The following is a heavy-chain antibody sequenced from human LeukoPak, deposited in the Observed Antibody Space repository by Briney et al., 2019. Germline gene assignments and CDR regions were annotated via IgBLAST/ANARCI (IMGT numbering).Heavy chain of an antibody. CDR1: GFTFDDYA. CDR3: ARASRSAMFNALDY. Sequence: GRSLRLSCAASGFTFDDYATHWVRQAPGKGLEWVSGITWDGVTLGYADSVKGRFTISRDNAKNSLYLQLNSLRAEDTALYYCARASRSAMFNALDYWGQGALVTVSS. D-gene: IGHD5-18*01. J-gene: IGHJ4*02. V-gene: IGHV3-9*01. CDR2: ITWDGVTL.